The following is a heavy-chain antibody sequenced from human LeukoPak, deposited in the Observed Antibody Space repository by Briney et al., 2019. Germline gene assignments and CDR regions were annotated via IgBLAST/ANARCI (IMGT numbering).Heavy chain of an antibody. D-gene: IGHD1-26*01. CDR2: INHSGST. V-gene: IGHV4-34*01. Sequence: SETLSLTCAVYGGSFSGYYWSWIRQPPGKGLEWIGEINHSGSTNYNPSLKSRVTISVDTSKNQFSLELSSVTAADTAVYYCARRFDSGSYLSDYWGQGTLVTVSS. CDR1: GGSFSGYY. J-gene: IGHJ4*02. CDR3: ARRFDSGSYLSDY.